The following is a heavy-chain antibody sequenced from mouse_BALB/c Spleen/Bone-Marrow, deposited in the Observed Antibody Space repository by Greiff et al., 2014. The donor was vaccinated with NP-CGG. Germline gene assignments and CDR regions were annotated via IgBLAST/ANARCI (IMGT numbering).Heavy chain of an antibody. CDR1: GYTLTSSV. CDR2: FNPYNDGS. J-gene: IGHJ2*01. Sequence: VQLKESGPELVKPGASVKMSCKASGYTLTSSVMHWVKQKPGQGLEWIGYFNPYNDGSKYNEKFKGKATLTSDKSSSTAYMELSSLTSEDSAVYYRAKGGNYRYDFDYWGQGTTLTVSS. CDR3: AKGGNYRYDFDY. V-gene: IGHV1-14*01. D-gene: IGHD2-14*01.